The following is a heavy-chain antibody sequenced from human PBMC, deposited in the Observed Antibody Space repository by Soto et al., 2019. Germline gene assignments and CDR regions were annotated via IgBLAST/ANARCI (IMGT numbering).Heavy chain of an antibody. V-gene: IGHV4-30-2*01. J-gene: IGHJ4*02. CDR3: ARGNVVPLDY. Sequence: QLQLQESGSGLAKPSQTLSLTCAVSGGSISSGGYSWSWIRQPPGKGLEWIGYIYHSGSTYYNPSLKSRVTISVDRSKNQFSLKLSSVTAADTAVYYCARGNVVPLDYWGQGTLVTVSS. D-gene: IGHD2-21*01. CDR1: GGSISSGGYS. CDR2: IYHSGST.